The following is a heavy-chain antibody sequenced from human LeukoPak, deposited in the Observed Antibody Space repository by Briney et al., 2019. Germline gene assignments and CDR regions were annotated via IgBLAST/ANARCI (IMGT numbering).Heavy chain of an antibody. CDR3: ARGVFSYGDYGYYFDY. V-gene: IGHV4-59*01. Sequence: SETLSLTCTVSGGSISSYYWSWIRQPPGKGLEWIGYIYYSGSTNYNPSLKSRVTISVDTSKNQFSLKLSSVTAADTAVYYCARGVFSYGDYGYYFDYWGQGTLVTVSS. CDR1: GGSISSYY. J-gene: IGHJ4*02. CDR2: IYYSGST. D-gene: IGHD4-17*01.